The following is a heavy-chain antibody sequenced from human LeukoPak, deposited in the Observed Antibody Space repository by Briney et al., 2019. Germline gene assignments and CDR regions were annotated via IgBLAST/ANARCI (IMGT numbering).Heavy chain of an antibody. CDR3: ARLYFDFWSGYSDY. D-gene: IGHD3-3*01. J-gene: IGHJ4*02. CDR1: GGSISSYY. CDR2: IYTSGST. V-gene: IGHV4-4*07. Sequence: SETLSLTCTVSGGSISSYYWSWIRQPAGKGLEWIGRIYTSGSTNYNPSLKSRVTMSIDTSRNNFSLKLSSVTAADTAVYYCARLYFDFWSGYSDYWGQGTLVTVSS.